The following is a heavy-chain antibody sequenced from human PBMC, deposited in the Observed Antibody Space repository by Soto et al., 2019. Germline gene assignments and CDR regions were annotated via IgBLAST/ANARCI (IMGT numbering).Heavy chain of an antibody. CDR1: GYTFTTYD. D-gene: IGHD6-13*01. J-gene: IGHJ6*02. CDR3: ASSSAGGRGFYAVDV. CDR2: INAANGKT. V-gene: IGHV1-3*01. Sequence: QVQLVQSGAEVKKPGASVKVSCKASGYTFTTYDIHWVRQAPGQRLEWMGWINAANGKTQYSQNFQGRVTITRDTAANTFYTEVNTLRSEDTAVYYCASSSAGGRGFYAVDVWGQGNTVTLSS.